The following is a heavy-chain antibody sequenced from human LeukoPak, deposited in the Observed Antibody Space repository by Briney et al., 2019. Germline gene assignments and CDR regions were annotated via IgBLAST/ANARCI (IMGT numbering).Heavy chain of an antibody. V-gene: IGHV4-59*01. J-gene: IGHJ4*02. CDR2: TYYSGST. CDR3: ARSSKDDYGDYGLDY. CDR1: GGSISSYY. D-gene: IGHD4-17*01. Sequence: SETLSLTCTVSGGSISSYYWNWIRQSPGKGLEWIGYTYYSGSTNYNPSLKSRVTISVDTSKNQFSLKLSSVTAADTAVYYCARSSKDDYGDYGLDYWGQGTLVTVSS.